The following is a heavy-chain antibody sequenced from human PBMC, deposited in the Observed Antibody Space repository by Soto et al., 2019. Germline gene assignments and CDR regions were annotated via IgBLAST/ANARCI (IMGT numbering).Heavy chain of an antibody. D-gene: IGHD3-9*01. CDR3: ARWALSDILTGAIHYYYYGMDV. CDR1: GGTFSSYA. V-gene: IGHV1-69*01. Sequence: QVQLVQSGAEVKKPGSSVKVSCKASGGTFSSYAISWVRQAPGQGLEWMGGIIPIFGTANYAQKFQGRVTITADESTSTAYMELSSLRAEDTAVYYCARWALSDILTGAIHYYYYGMDVWGQGTTVTVSS. CDR2: IIPIFGTA. J-gene: IGHJ6*02.